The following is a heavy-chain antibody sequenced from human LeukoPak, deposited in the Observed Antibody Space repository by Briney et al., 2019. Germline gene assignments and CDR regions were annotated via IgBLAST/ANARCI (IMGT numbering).Heavy chain of an antibody. CDR2: IDPSDSYT. D-gene: IGHD3-10*01. Sequence: GESLRISCQGSGSSFTSYWISWVRQLPGKGLEWMGRIDPSDSYTNYSPSFQGHVTISADKSISTAYLQWSSLKASDTAMYYCARQGTMVRSFGYWGQGTLVTVSS. V-gene: IGHV5-10-1*01. CDR1: GSSFTSYW. J-gene: IGHJ4*02. CDR3: ARQGTMVRSFGY.